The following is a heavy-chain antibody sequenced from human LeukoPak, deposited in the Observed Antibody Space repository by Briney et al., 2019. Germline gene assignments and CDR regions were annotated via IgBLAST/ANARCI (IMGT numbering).Heavy chain of an antibody. Sequence: GGSPRLSCAASGFTFSTYAMGWVRQTPGNGLEWVSAIYGSGDITYYADSVKGRFTISRDNSMNTLSLQINSLRAEDSAVYYCAKCNGYDADSTIYYWGQGTLVTVSS. D-gene: IGHD5-12*01. CDR2: IYGSGDIT. V-gene: IGHV3-23*01. CDR3: AKCNGYDADSTIYY. CDR1: GFTFSTYA. J-gene: IGHJ4*02.